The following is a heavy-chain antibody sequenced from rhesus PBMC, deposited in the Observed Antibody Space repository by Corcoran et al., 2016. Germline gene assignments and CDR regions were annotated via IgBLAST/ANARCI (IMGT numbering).Heavy chain of an antibody. V-gene: IGHV1-138*01. CDR3: ARGSWNVGY. J-gene: IGHJ4*01. D-gene: IGHD1-14*01. CDR2: INPKTGGT. CDR1: GSSFTDYY. Sequence: QVQLVQSGAEVKKPGASVKVSCQASGSSFTDYYIQWVRQAPGQGLEWMGRINPKTGGTDDAQKFQDRGTMTRDISTTTAYMELSSLRSEDTAVYYCARGSWNVGYWGQGVLVTVSS.